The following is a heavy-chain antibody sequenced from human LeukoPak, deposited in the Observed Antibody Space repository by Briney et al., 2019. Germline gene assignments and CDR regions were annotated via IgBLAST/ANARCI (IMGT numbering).Heavy chain of an antibody. J-gene: IGHJ4*02. V-gene: IGHV1-18*01. CDR2: ISAYNGNT. Sequence: ASVKVSCKASGYTFTSYGISWVRQAPGQGLEWMGWISAYNGNTNYAQKLQGRITMTTDTSTSTAYMELRSLRSDDTAVYYCARLTSSSWYSHLDCWGQGTLVTVSS. CDR3: ARLTSSSWYSHLDC. D-gene: IGHD6-13*01. CDR1: GYTFTSYG.